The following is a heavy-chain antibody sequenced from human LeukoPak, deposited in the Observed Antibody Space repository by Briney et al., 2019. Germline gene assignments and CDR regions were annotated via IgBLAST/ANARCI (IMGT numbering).Heavy chain of an antibody. CDR3: ARARYCSGGSCYSRYYFDY. CDR2: IYYSGST. Sequence: SETLSLTCTVSGGSISSYYWSWIRQPPGKGLEWIGYIYYSGSTNYNPSLKSRVTISVDTSKNQFSLKLSSVTAADTAVYYCARARYCSGGSCYSRYYFDYWGQGTLVTVSS. J-gene: IGHJ4*02. V-gene: IGHV4-59*12. CDR1: GGSISSYY. D-gene: IGHD2-15*01.